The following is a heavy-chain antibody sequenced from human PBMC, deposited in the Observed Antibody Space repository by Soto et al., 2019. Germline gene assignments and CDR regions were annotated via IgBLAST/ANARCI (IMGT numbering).Heavy chain of an antibody. CDR3: ARKAFCGGDCYSDYYYYGMDV. Sequence: SVKVSCKASGGTFSSYAISWVRQAPGQALEWMGGIIPIFGTANYAQKFQGRVTITADESTSTAYMELSSLRSEDTAVYYCARKAFCGGDCYSDYYYYGMDVWGQGTTVTVSS. CDR1: GGTFSSYA. CDR2: IIPIFGTA. D-gene: IGHD2-21*02. J-gene: IGHJ6*02. V-gene: IGHV1-69*13.